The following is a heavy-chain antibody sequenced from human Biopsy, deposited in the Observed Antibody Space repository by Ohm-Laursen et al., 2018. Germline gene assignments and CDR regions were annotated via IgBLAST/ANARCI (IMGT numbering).Heavy chain of an antibody. D-gene: IGHD3-10*01. J-gene: IGHJ6*03. CDR1: GFTVSGYD. V-gene: IGHV3-33*01. CDR2: IWYDGTDK. CDR3: ARDRYYGSENYFSHYNMDV. Sequence: SLILSCAATGFTVSGYDIHWGRKAQGKGLEWVAVIWYDGTDKFYADSVKGRFTISRDNSKNTLYPHMNSLRAADTAVYYCARDRYYGSENYFSHYNMDVWGQGTTVTVSS.